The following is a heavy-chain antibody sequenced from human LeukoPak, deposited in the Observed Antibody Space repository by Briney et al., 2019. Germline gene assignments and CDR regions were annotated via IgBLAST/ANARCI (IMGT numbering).Heavy chain of an antibody. V-gene: IGHV3-64*02. CDR1: GFTFSYYA. J-gene: IGHJ4*02. Sequence: GGSLRLSCAASGFTFSYYAMHWVRQALGKGLEYVSAISSDGGSTYYADSVKGRFTISRDNSKNTLYLQMGSLRAEDMALYYCARAVGYPYYFDSWGQGTLVTVSS. CDR2: ISSDGGST. CDR3: ARAVGYPYYFDS. D-gene: IGHD6-25*01.